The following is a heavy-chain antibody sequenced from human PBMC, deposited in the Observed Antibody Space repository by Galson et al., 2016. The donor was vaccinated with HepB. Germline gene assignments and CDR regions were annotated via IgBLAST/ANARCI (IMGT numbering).Heavy chain of an antibody. CDR1: GFTFSSYA. Sequence: LRLSCAGSGFTFSSYAMTWVRQAPWKGLELIGEIINSGGTNYNPSLKSRVTISLDTSKNQFSLKVTSLTAADTAVYYCARGGVKRVRFLEWLPNTPFDSWGQGTVVTVSS. CDR3: ARGGVKRVRFLEWLPNTPFDS. D-gene: IGHD3-3*01. V-gene: IGHV4-34*01. J-gene: IGHJ4*02. CDR2: IINSGGT.